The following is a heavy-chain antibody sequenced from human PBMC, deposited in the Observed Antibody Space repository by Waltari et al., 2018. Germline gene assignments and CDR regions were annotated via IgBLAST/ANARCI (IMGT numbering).Heavy chain of an antibody. V-gene: IGHV4-34*01. Sequence: QVQLQQWGAGLLKPSETLSLTCAVYGGSFSGYYWSWIRQPPGKGLEWIGEIKHSVSTNYNPSLKRRVTRSGDTTKNQFPLKLSSVTAADTAVYYCARPALPLRYGGSRTGWFDPWGQGTLVTVSS. CDR2: IKHSVST. CDR3: ARPALPLRYGGSRTGWFDP. J-gene: IGHJ5*02. CDR1: GGSFSGYY. D-gene: IGHD2-15*01.